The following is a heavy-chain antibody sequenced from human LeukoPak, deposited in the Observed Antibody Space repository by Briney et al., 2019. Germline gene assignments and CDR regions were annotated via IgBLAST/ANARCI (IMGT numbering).Heavy chain of an antibody. V-gene: IGHV1-18*01. Sequence: ASVKVSCKASGYTFTSYGISWVRQAPGQGLEWMGWIGAYNGNTNYAQKLQGRVTMTTDTSTSTAYMELRSLGSDDTAVYYCARDTVSGSYYSEYFQHWGQGTLVTVSS. CDR1: GYTFTSYG. CDR3: ARDTVSGSYYSEYFQH. CDR2: IGAYNGNT. J-gene: IGHJ1*01. D-gene: IGHD1-26*01.